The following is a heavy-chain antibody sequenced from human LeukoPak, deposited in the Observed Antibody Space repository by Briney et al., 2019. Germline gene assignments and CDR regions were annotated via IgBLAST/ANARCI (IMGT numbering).Heavy chain of an antibody. CDR3: ATSGYCSGGTCYSR. Sequence: PSETLSLTCSVSGGSITRYYWSWIRQPPGKGLEWIGSVYFTGSTNYNPSLKSRVTMSVDTSKNQFSLKLSSMSAADTALYYCATSGYCSGGTCYSRWGQGTLVTVSS. V-gene: IGHV4-59*08. D-gene: IGHD2-15*01. J-gene: IGHJ4*02. CDR1: GGSITRYY. CDR2: VYFTGST.